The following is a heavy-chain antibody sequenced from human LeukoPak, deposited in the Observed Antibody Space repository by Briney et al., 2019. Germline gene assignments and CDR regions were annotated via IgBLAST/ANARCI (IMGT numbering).Heavy chain of an antibody. Sequence: GGSLRLSCAASGFIFGNYAMSWVRQAPGKGLEWVSNISGSRSSPYYADSVKGRFTVSRDNSKNTLYLQMTSLRAEDTAVYYCARESGGDLGEAFDIWGQGTMVTVSS. D-gene: IGHD1-26*01. CDR2: ISGSRSSP. J-gene: IGHJ3*02. V-gene: IGHV3-23*01. CDR1: GFIFGNYA. CDR3: ARESGGDLGEAFDI.